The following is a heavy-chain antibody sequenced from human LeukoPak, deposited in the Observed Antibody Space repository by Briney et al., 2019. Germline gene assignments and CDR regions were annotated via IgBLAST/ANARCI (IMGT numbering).Heavy chain of an antibody. CDR3: AKVQGVVVTNDAFDI. V-gene: IGHV1-69*04. CDR1: GGIFSSYA. D-gene: IGHD3-22*01. Sequence: ASVKVSCKASGGIFSSYAISWVRQAPGQGLEWMGRVIPILGIANYAQKFQDRVTITADKSTSTAYMDLSSLRSEDTAVYYCAKVQGVVVTNDAFDIWGQGTMVTVSS. CDR2: VIPILGIA. J-gene: IGHJ3*02.